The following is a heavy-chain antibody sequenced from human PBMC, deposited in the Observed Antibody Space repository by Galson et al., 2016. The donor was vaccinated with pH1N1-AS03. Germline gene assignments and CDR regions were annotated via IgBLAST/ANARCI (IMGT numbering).Heavy chain of an antibody. CDR3: ARVDSSTYSDGWVPFDY. D-gene: IGHD5-24*01. CDR1: GLSVAKNY. V-gene: IGHV3-53*01. J-gene: IGHJ4*02. Sequence: SLRLSCAVSGLSVAKNYMSWVRQAPGQGLEWVSSIYTGGDTFYTDPVRGRFTISRDDSKNTLYLQMNSIRAADTAMYYCARVDSSTYSDGWVPFDYWGQGTLVTVSS. CDR2: IYTGGDT.